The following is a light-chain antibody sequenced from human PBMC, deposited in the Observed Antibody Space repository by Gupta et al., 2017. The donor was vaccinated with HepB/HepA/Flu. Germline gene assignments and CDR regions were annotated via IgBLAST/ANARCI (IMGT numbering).Light chain of an antibody. V-gene: IGKV4-1*01. CDR3: QQYYSTPT. Sequence: IVMTQSPDSLAVSLGERATINCKSSQSVLYSSNNKNYLAWYQQKPGQPPKLLIYWASTRESGVPDRFSGSGSGTDFTLTISSLQAEDVAVYYCQQYYSTPTFGQGTKVEIK. J-gene: IGKJ1*01. CDR2: WAS. CDR1: QSVLYSSNNKNY.